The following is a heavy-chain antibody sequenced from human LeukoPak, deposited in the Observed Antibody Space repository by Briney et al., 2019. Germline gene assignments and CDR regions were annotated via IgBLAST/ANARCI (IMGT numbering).Heavy chain of an antibody. CDR2: IWYDGSNK. Sequence: PGGSLRLSCAASGFTFSSYGMHWLRQAPGKGLEWVAVIWYDGSNKYYADSVKGRFTISRDNSKNTLYLQMNSLRAEDTAVYYCARDQAPRGMDVWGQGTTVTVSS. CDR3: ARDQAPRGMDV. J-gene: IGHJ6*02. CDR1: GFTFSSYG. V-gene: IGHV3-33*01.